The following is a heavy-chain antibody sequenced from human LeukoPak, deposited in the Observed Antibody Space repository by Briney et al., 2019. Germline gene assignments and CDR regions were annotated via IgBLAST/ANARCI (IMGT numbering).Heavy chain of an antibody. Sequence: GGSLRLSCAATGFTFSTYAMSWVRQAPGKGLEWVSLISGSGITTYYADSVQGRFTISRDTSKNTLYLQMNSLSAEDTDVYYCAKKGYCSSSVCYVAPYVDWGQGTRVTVSS. CDR2: ISGSGITT. J-gene: IGHJ1*01. D-gene: IGHD2-2*01. CDR1: GFTFSTYA. V-gene: IGHV3-23*01. CDR3: AKKGYCSSSVCYVAPYVD.